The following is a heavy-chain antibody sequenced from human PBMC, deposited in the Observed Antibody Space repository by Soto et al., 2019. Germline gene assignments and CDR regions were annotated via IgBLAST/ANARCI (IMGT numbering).Heavy chain of an antibody. CDR1: GGSISSGGYY. D-gene: IGHD2-21*01. Sequence: QVQLQESGPGLVKPSQTLSLTCTVSGGSISSGGYYWYWIRQHPGKGLEWIGYIYYSGTTYYNPPLKSRVTRSVDPSQNQFSLKLSSVTAADTAVYYCAASCVACGGFNYYGMDVWGQGTTVTVSS. CDR3: AASCVACGGFNYYGMDV. CDR2: IYYSGTT. J-gene: IGHJ6*02. V-gene: IGHV4-31*03.